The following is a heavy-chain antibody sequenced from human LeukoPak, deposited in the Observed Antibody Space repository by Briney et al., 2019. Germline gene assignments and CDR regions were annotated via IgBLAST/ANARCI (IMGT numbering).Heavy chain of an antibody. CDR1: GYTFTSYY. CDR3: ARDPLGYCSSTSCPPDLDY. CDR2: INPSGGST. Sequence: ASVKVSCKASGYTFTSYYMHWVRQAPGQGLEWMGIINPSGGSTSYAQKFQGRVTMTRDTSTSTVYMELSSLRSDDTAVYYCARDPLGYCSSTSCPPDLDYWGQGTLVTVSS. J-gene: IGHJ4*02. D-gene: IGHD2-2*01. V-gene: IGHV1-46*01.